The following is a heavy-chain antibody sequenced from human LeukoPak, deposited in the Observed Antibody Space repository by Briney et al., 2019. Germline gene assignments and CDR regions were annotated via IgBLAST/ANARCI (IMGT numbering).Heavy chain of an antibody. J-gene: IGHJ4*02. CDR3: ARHSAAVAGIDY. CDR2: IYYSGST. D-gene: IGHD6-19*01. CDR1: GGSISSSSYY. V-gene: IGHV4-39*01. Sequence: SETLSLTCTVSGGSISSSSYYWGLIRQPPGKGLEWIGSIYYSGSTYYNPSLKSRVTISVDTSKNQFSLKLSSVTAADTAVYYCARHSAAVAGIDYWGQGTLVTVSS.